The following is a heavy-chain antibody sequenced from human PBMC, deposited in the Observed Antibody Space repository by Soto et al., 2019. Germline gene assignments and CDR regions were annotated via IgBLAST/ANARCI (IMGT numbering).Heavy chain of an antibody. CDR3: AREGSAPYYYYGMDV. D-gene: IGHD6-19*01. V-gene: IGHV1-18*01. Sequence: KLQGRVTMTTDTSTSTAYMELRSLRSDDTAVYYCAREGSAPYYYYGMDVWGQGTTVTVSS. J-gene: IGHJ6*02.